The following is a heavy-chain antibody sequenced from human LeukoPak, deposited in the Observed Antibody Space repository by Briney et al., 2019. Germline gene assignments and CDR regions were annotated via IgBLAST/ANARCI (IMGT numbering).Heavy chain of an antibody. D-gene: IGHD2-2*01. CDR3: AKGPLRGTAAAIDY. CDR1: GFTFSSYS. Sequence: GGSLRLSCAASGFTFSSYSMNWVRQAPGKGLEWVAVISYDGRNIHYPDSVKGRFTNSRDISTDTLWLQMDSLRTEDTAVYYCAKGPLRGTAAAIDYWGQGTLVTVSS. V-gene: IGHV3-30*18. J-gene: IGHJ4*02. CDR2: ISYDGRNI.